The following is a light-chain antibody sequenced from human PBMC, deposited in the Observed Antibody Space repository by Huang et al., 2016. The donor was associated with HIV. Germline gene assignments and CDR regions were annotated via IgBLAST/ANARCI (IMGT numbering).Light chain of an antibody. Sequence: EIVLTQSPGTLSLSPGERATLSCRASQSVSSSYLAWYQPKPGQAPRLLIYGASSRATGIPDRFSGSGSGTDFTLTNSRLEPEDFAVYYCQQYGSSPQTFGQGTKVEIK. J-gene: IGKJ1*01. CDR2: GAS. V-gene: IGKV3-20*01. CDR1: QSVSSSY. CDR3: QQYGSSPQT.